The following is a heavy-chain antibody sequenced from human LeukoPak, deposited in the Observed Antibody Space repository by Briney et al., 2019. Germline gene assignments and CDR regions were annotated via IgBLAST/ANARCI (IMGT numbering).Heavy chain of an antibody. CDR3: DRAEGIVVVIRY. J-gene: IGHJ4*02. V-gene: IGHV4-30-4*08. CDR2: IYYSGST. D-gene: IGHD3-22*01. CDR1: GGSISSGDYY. Sequence: SQTLSLTCTVSGGSISSGDYYWSWIRQPPGKGLEWIGYIYYSGSTYYNPSLKSRVTISVDTSKNQFSLKLSSVTAADTAVYYCDRAEGIVVVIRYWGQGTLVTVSS.